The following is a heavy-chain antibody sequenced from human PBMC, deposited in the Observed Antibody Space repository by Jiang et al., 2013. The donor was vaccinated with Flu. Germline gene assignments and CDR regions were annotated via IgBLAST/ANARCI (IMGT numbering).Heavy chain of an antibody. CDR1: GGSISSSNW. J-gene: IGHJ4*02. Sequence: GPGLVKPSGTLSLTCAVSGGSISSSNWWSWVRQPPGKGLEWIGEIYHSGSTNYNPSLKSRVTISVDKSKNQFSLKLSSVTAADTAVYYCARLPRLEYYDFWSGYYDIDYWGQGTLVTVSS. D-gene: IGHD3-3*01. V-gene: IGHV4-4*02. CDR3: ARLPRLEYYDFWSGYYDIDY. CDR2: IYHSGST.